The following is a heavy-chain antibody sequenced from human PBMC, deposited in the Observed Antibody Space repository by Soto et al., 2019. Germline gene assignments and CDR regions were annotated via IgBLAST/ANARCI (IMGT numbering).Heavy chain of an antibody. CDR1: GFTFSSYA. CDR2: ISGSGGST. J-gene: IGHJ6*02. Sequence: EVQLLESGGGLVQPGGSLRLSCAAYGFTFSSYAMSWIRQAPGKGLEWVSAISGSGGSTYYADSVKGRFTISRDNSKNTLYLQMNSLRAEDTAVYYCAKGPDYYYYYGMDVWGQGTTVTVSS. V-gene: IGHV3-23*01. CDR3: AKGPDYYYYYGMDV.